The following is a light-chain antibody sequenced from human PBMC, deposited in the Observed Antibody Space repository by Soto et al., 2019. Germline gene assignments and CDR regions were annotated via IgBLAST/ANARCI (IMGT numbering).Light chain of an antibody. J-gene: IGKJ4*01. Sequence: DIQMTQSPSSLSASVGDKVTITCRASQGISNYLAWYQHKPGKAPKLLIHAASTLQSGVPFRFSGSGSGTDFTLTISSLQPEDVATYYCQKYNSASLFLTFGGGTKVEIK. CDR2: AAS. V-gene: IGKV1-27*01. CDR3: QKYNSASLFLT. CDR1: QGISNY.